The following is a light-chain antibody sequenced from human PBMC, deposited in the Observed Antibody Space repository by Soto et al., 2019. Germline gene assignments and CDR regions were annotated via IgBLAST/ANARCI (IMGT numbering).Light chain of an antibody. J-gene: IGLJ2*01. CDR2: EVS. Sequence: QSALTQPPSASGSPGQSVTISCTGTSSDVGGYNYVSWYQQHPGKAPKLMIYEVSKRPSGVPDRFSGSKSGNTASLTVSGLQAEDEADYYCVSYAGSTTLFGGGTKVTVL. CDR1: SSDVGGYNY. CDR3: VSYAGSTTL. V-gene: IGLV2-8*01.